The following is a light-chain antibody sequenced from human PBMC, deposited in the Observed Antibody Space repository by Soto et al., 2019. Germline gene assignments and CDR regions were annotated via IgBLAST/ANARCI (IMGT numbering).Light chain of an antibody. V-gene: IGKV3-20*01. J-gene: IGKJ2*01. CDR1: QSVSSH. CDR3: QQYGSSPLYT. CDR2: GAS. Sequence: EIVLTQSPGTLSLSPGERATLSCRASQSVSSHLAWYQQRLGQAPRLLIYGASSRATGIPDRFSGSGSGTDFTLTISRLEPEDFAVYYCQQYGSSPLYTFGQGTKLEIK.